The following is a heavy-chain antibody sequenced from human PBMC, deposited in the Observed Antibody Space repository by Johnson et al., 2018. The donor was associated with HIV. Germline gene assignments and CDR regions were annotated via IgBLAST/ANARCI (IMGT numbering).Heavy chain of an antibody. J-gene: IGHJ3*02. D-gene: IGHD3-22*01. V-gene: IGHV3-30*09. CDR1: GFTFSSYA. Sequence: QVQLVESGGGVVQPGRSLRLSCAASGFTFSSYAMHWVRQAPGKGLDWVAVISDDGSNEYYADSVKGRFAISRDTSKNTLYLHMNSLRAEDTAVYYCARGAPDYYDIPKNAFDIWGQGTMVTVSS. CDR3: ARGAPDYYDIPKNAFDI. CDR2: ISDDGSNE.